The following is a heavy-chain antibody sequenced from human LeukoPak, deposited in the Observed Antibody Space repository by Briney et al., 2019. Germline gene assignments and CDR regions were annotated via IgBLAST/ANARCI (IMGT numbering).Heavy chain of an antibody. CDR1: GFTVSTNY. Sequence: GGSLRLSCAASGFTVSTNYMSWVRQAPGKGLEWVSIIYSGGSTYYADSVKGRFTISRDNSKNTLYLQMNSLRAEDTAVYYCAREKAAAAGTWGYFQHWGQGTLVTVSS. D-gene: IGHD6-13*01. CDR3: AREKAAAAGTWGYFQH. CDR2: IYSGGST. V-gene: IGHV3-53*05. J-gene: IGHJ1*01.